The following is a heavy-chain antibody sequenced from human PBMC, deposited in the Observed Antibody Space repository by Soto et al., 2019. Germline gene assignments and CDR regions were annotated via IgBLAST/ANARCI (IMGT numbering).Heavy chain of an antibody. CDR3: ARGGGVLASGGDKVDY. V-gene: IGHV3-11*01. Sequence: QVQLVESGGGLVKPGGSLRLSCATSGFTFSDHYMSWIRQVPGKGLEWISYISSSGTTMYSADSVKGRFTISRDNAKNXLYLQMNSLRADDTAVYYCARGGGVLASGGDKVDYWGQGTLVTVSS. CDR2: ISSSGTTM. D-gene: IGHD2-21*02. CDR1: GFTFSDHY. J-gene: IGHJ4*02.